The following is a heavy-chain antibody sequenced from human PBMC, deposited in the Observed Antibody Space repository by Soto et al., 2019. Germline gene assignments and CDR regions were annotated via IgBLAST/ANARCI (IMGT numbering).Heavy chain of an antibody. J-gene: IGHJ6*03. CDR3: ARGRRGRIAAAAGYYYYMDV. Sequence: LSLTCAVYGGSFSGYYWSWIRQPPGKGLEWIGEINHSGSTNYNPSLKSRVTISVDTSKNQFSLKLSSVTAADTAVYYCARGRRGRIAAAAGYYYYMDVWGKGTTVTVSS. D-gene: IGHD6-13*01. V-gene: IGHV4-34*01. CDR1: GGSFSGYY. CDR2: INHSGST.